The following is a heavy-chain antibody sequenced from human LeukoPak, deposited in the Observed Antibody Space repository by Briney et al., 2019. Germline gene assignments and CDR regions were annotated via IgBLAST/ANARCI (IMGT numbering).Heavy chain of an antibody. CDR2: ISTSAGTI. CDR3: ARDAIDSSGFDFDY. D-gene: IGHD3-22*01. J-gene: IGHJ4*02. CDR1: GFTFSDYY. Sequence: GESLRLSCAASGFTFSDYYMTWIRQAPGKGLEWISYISTSAGTIYYADSVKGRFTISRDNAKNSLYLQMNSLRAEDTAVYYCARDAIDSSGFDFDYWGQGTLVSVSS. V-gene: IGHV3-11*01.